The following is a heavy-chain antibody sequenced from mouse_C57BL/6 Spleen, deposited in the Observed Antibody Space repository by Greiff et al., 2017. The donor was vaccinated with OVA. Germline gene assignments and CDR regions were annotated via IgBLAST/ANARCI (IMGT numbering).Heavy chain of an antibody. V-gene: IGHV5-17*01. CDR2: ISSGSSTI. J-gene: IGHJ4*01. D-gene: IGHD4-1*01. CDR1: GFTFSDYG. CDR3: AKALTFFYAMDY. Sequence: EVKLVESGGGLVKPGGSLKLSCAASGFTFSDYGMHWVRQAPEKGLEWVAYISSGSSTIYYADTVKGRFTSSRDNAKNTLFLQMTSLRSEDTAMYYCAKALTFFYAMDYWGQGTSVTVSS.